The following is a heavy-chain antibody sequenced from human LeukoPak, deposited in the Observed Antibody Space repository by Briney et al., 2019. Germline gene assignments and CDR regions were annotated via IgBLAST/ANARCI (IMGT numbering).Heavy chain of an antibody. CDR1: GFTFSSYI. D-gene: IGHD5-12*01. V-gene: IGHV3-21*01. Sequence: GGSLRLSGAASGFTFSSYITNWVRQAPGKGLEWVSSISSSSSYIYYADSVKGRFTISRDNAKNSLYLQMNSLRAEDTAVYYCAREGGGLGTYFDYWGQGTLVTVSS. CDR2: ISSSSSYI. J-gene: IGHJ4*02. CDR3: AREGGGLGTYFDY.